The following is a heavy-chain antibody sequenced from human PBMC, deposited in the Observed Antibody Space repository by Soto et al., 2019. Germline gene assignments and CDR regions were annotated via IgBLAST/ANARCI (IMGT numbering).Heavy chain of an antibody. D-gene: IGHD6-13*01. J-gene: IGHJ6*02. CDR2: IHPSGGIT. Sequence: QMQLVQSGAEVKRPGASVRVSCKSSGYTFTSFYIHWVRQAPGQGLEWMGIIHPSGGITNFAQRLQGRVTMTREMSTNPHYMELSSLKSDDTAVYYCASSPAFSSSWYGIPPDPSHGMDVWGQGTTVTVS. CDR3: ASSPAFSSSWYGIPPDPSHGMDV. V-gene: IGHV1-46*04. CDR1: GYTFTSFY.